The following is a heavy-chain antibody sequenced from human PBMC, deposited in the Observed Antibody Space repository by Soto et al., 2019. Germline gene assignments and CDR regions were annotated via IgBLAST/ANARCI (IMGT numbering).Heavy chain of an antibody. Sequence: QLQLQESGSGLVKPSQTLSLTCAVSGASVDSGGYSWSWIRQPPGTGLEWIGYIYHGVSTDYNPSLKSRVTISVDSSKNLFSLSLSSVTAADTAVYFCVRSGCSSTACHTDWFDPWGPGTLVTVSS. CDR2: IYHGVST. V-gene: IGHV4-30-2*01. D-gene: IGHD2-2*01. CDR1: GASVDSGGYS. J-gene: IGHJ5*02. CDR3: VRSGCSSTACHTDWFDP.